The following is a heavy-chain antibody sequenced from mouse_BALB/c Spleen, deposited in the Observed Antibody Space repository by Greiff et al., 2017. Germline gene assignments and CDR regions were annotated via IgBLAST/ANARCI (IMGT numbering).Heavy chain of an antibody. D-gene: IGHD4-1*02. Sequence: EVKLVESGGGLVQPKGSLKLSCAASGFTFNTYAMNWVRQAPGQGLEWVARIRSKSNNYATYYADSVKDRFTISRDDSQSMLYLQMNNLKTEDTAMYYCVRQLAYAMDYWGQGTSVTVSS. CDR2: IRSKSNNYAT. V-gene: IGHV10-1*02. J-gene: IGHJ4*01. CDR3: VRQLAYAMDY. CDR1: GFTFNTYA.